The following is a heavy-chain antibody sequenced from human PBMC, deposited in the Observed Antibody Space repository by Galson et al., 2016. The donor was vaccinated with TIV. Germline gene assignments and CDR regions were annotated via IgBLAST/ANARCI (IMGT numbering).Heavy chain of an antibody. CDR1: GFAVSYKH. J-gene: IGHJ4*02. D-gene: IGHD1-26*01. Sequence: SLRLSCAASGFAVSYKHMIWVRQTPGKGLEWVSLLYSGDTTKYADSVKGRFTISRDNSKNTLYRQMNSLRVEDTAVYYCAREGRGAAYPNNFDCWGQGTLVTVAS. CDR3: AREGRGAAYPNNFDC. V-gene: IGHV3-53*01. CDR2: LYSGDTT.